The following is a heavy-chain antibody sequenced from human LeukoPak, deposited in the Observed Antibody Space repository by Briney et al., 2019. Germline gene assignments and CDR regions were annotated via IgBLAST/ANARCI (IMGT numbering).Heavy chain of an antibody. Sequence: PSETLSLTCTVSGGSISGSSYYWGWIRQPPGKGLEWIGSIYYSGSTYYNPSLKSRVTISVDTSKNQFSLKLSSVTAADTAVYYCARARSIPSHFDYWGQGTLVTVSS. CDR2: IYYSGST. CDR3: ARARSIPSHFDY. CDR1: GGSISGSSYY. J-gene: IGHJ4*02. D-gene: IGHD6-6*01. V-gene: IGHV4-39*07.